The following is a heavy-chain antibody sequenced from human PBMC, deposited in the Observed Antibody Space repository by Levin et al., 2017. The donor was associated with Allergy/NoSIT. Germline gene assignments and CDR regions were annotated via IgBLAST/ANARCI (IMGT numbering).Heavy chain of an antibody. Sequence: GESLKISCAASGFTFRDYYMSWIRQAPGKGLELVSYISGTSSAIIYADSVKGRFTISRDNAQNSLYLQMNSLRAEDTAVYFCARGTLAAAAHYWGQGTLVTVSS. J-gene: IGHJ4*02. V-gene: IGHV3-11*05. CDR1: GFTFRDYY. D-gene: IGHD6-13*01. CDR3: ARGTLAAAAHY. CDR2: ISGTSSAI.